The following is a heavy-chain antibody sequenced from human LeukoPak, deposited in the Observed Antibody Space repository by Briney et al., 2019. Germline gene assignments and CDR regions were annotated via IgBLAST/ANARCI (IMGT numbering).Heavy chain of an antibody. J-gene: IGHJ4*02. Sequence: GGSLRLSCATSGFNFNDAWMSWVRQAPGKGLEWVANIKQDGSEEYYVDSLKGRFTISRDNAKNSLYLQMNSLRAEDTAVYYCARDPTDYGTNTFDYWGQGTLVTVSS. CDR2: IKQDGSEE. D-gene: IGHD4/OR15-4a*01. CDR1: GFNFNDAW. CDR3: ARDPTDYGTNTFDY. V-gene: IGHV3-7*01.